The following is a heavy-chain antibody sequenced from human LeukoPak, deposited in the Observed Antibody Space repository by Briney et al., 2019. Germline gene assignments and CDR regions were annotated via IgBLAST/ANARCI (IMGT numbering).Heavy chain of an antibody. CDR1: GFTFSSYG. Sequence: PGRSLRLSCAASGFTFSSYGMHWVRQAPGEGLEWVAVISYDGSNKYYADSVKGRFTISRDNSKNTLYLQMNSLRAEDTAVYYCAKDKGSGWFFDYWGQGTLVTVSS. V-gene: IGHV3-30*18. D-gene: IGHD6-19*01. CDR3: AKDKGSGWFFDY. CDR2: ISYDGSNK. J-gene: IGHJ4*02.